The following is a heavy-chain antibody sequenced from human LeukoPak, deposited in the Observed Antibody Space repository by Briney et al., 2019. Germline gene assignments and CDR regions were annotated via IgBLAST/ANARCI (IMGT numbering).Heavy chain of an antibody. CDR2: ISSTGGST. CDR3: ARGGESPYAFWSEGYYYYMDV. CDR1: GFTFSTYA. D-gene: IGHD3-3*01. Sequence: QPGGSLRLSGAASGFTFSTYAMHWVRQAPGKGLEYFSAISSTGGSTYYANSVKGRFTISRDNSKNTVYLQMGSLRAEDMAVYYCARGGESPYAFWSEGYYYYMDVWGKGTTVTVSS. V-gene: IGHV3-64*01. J-gene: IGHJ6*03.